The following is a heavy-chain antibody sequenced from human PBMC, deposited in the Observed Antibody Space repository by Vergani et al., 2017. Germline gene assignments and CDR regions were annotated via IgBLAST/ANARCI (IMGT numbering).Heavy chain of an antibody. V-gene: IGHV3-11*06. J-gene: IGHJ4*02. CDR1: GFTFSDYY. Sequence: QVQLVESGGGLVKPGGSLRLSCAVSGFTFSDYYMSWIRQAPGKGLEWISYISGSSGYTNYEESVKGRFAISRDNAKNSLYLQMNSLRDEDTAIYYCARVGYSSSSGLYYFDYWGQGTLVTVS. CDR2: ISGSSGYT. CDR3: ARVGYSSSSGLYYFDY. D-gene: IGHD6-6*01.